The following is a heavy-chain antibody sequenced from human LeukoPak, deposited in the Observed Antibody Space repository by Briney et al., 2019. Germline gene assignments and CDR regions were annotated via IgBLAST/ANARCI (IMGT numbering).Heavy chain of an antibody. CDR3: ARHAYCGGDCFWFDP. CDR1: GGSISSSSYY. J-gene: IGHJ5*02. CDR2: IYYSGST. D-gene: IGHD2-21*02. Sequence: PSETLSLTCTVSGGSISSSSYYWGWIRQPPGKGLEWIGSIYYSGSTYHNPSLKSRVTISVDTSKNQFSLKLNSVTAADTAVYYCARHAYCGGDCFWFDPWGQGTLVTVSS. V-gene: IGHV4-39*01.